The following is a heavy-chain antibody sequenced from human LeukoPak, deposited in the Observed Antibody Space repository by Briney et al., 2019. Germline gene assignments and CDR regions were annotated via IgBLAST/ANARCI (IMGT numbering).Heavy chain of an antibody. CDR3: ARATGDRYFDY. J-gene: IGHJ4*02. CDR1: GFTFSSYA. Sequence: GRSLRLSCAASGFTFSSYAMHWVRQAPGKGLEWVAVISYDGSNKYYADSVKGRFTISRDNSGNTLYLQMNSLRPEDTAVYYCARATGDRYFDYWGQGTLVTVSS. CDR2: ISYDGSNK. D-gene: IGHD7-27*01. V-gene: IGHV3-30-3*01.